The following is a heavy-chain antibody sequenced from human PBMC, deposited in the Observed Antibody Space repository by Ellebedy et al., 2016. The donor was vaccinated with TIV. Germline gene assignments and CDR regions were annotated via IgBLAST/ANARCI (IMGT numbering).Heavy chain of an antibody. V-gene: IGHV1-8*03. CDR3: ATAIAVAGPFDY. D-gene: IGHD6-19*01. CDR1: GYTFTSYD. CDR2: MNPNSGNT. Sequence: AASVKVSCKASGYTFTSYDINWVRQATGQGLEWMGWMNPNSGNTGYAQKFQGRVTITRNTSISTAYMELSSLRSEDTAVYYCATAIAVAGPFDYWGQGTLVTVSS. J-gene: IGHJ4*02.